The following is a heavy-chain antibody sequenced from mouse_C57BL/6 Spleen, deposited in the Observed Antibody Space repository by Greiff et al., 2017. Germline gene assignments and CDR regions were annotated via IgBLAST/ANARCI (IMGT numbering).Heavy chain of an antibody. V-gene: IGHV1-64*01. D-gene: IGHD2-4*01. CDR1: GYTFTSYW. CDR3: ASEGDYDLYYYAMDY. CDR2: IHPNSGST. Sequence: VQLQQPGAELVKPGASVKLSCKASGYTFTSYWMHWVKQRPGQGLEWIGMIHPNSGSTNYHEKFKSKATLTVDKSSSTAYMQLSSLTSEDSAVYYCASEGDYDLYYYAMDYGGQGTSVTVSS. J-gene: IGHJ4*01.